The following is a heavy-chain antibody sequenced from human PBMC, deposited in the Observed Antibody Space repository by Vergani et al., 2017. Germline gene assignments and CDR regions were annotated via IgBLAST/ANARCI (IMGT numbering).Heavy chain of an antibody. J-gene: IGHJ4*02. D-gene: IGHD2-15*01. CDR3: ARVPVEIAATPSVFDY. CDR1: GFTFSNYG. Sequence: QVQLVESGGGVVQPGGSLRLSCAASGFTFSNYGMHWVRQAPGKGLEWVAIIWFDGSNEDYADSVKGRFTVSRDNSKNTLYLQMNSLRGEDTAVYYCARVPVEIAATPSVFDYWGQGTLVTVSS. CDR2: IWFDGSNE. V-gene: IGHV3-33*08.